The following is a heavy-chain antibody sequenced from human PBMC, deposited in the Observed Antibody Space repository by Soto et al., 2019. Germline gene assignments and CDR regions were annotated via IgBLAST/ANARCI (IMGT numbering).Heavy chain of an antibody. CDR1: GYGFTSYD. CDR2: MNPNSGNT. CDR3: ARVGYDFWSGNDAFDI. V-gene: IGHV1-8*01. D-gene: IGHD3-3*01. J-gene: IGHJ3*02. Sequence: ASAKVSCKACGYGFTSYDINWVRQDTGQGLEWMGWMNPNSGNTGYAQKFQGRVTMTRNTSISTAYMELSSLRSEDTAVYYCARVGYDFWSGNDAFDIWGQGTMVTVS.